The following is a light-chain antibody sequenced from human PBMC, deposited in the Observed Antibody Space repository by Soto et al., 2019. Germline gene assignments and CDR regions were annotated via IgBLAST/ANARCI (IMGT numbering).Light chain of an antibody. CDR3: QQYGSSRT. Sequence: EIVLTQSPGTLPLSPGERATLSCRASQSVSASYLAWYQQKPGQAPRLLIYGASSRATGIPDRFSGSGSGTDFTLTISRLEPEDLAVYYCQQYGSSRTFGQGTKVGIK. V-gene: IGKV3-20*01. J-gene: IGKJ1*01. CDR1: QSVSASY. CDR2: GAS.